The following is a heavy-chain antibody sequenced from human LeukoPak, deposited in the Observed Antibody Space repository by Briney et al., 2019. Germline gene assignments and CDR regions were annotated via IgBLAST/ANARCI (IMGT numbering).Heavy chain of an antibody. CDR2: ISYGGSTK. J-gene: IGHJ6*02. V-gene: IGHV3-30-3*01. D-gene: IGHD4-17*01. Sequence: GSLRLSCAASGFTFSHYAIHWVRQAPGKGLEWVAVISYGGSTKYYADSVKARFTISRDNSKNTLYLQMNSLRPDDTAVYYCAREIFDGDYNYYYGMDVWGQGTTVTVSS. CDR1: GFTFSHYA. CDR3: AREIFDGDYNYYYGMDV.